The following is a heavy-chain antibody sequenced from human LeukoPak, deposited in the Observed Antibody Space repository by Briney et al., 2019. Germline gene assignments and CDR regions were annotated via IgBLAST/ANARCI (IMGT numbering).Heavy chain of an antibody. D-gene: IGHD2-2*01. CDR1: GGSISNYY. Sequence: SETLSLTCTVSGGSISNYYWSWIRQPPGKGLEWIGYAYYSGSTNYNPSLKGRVTISVDTSKNQFSLKLSSVTAADTAVYYCANRVLRGYCSSTSCYGGDYYYYYGMDVWGQGTTVTVSS. J-gene: IGHJ6*02. CDR2: AYYSGST. CDR3: ANRVLRGYCSSTSCYGGDYYYYYGMDV. V-gene: IGHV4-59*12.